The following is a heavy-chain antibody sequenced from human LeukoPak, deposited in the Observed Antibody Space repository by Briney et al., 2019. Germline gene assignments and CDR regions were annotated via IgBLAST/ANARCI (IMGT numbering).Heavy chain of an antibody. V-gene: IGHV4-59*01. CDR1: GGSISSYY. CDR2: IYYSGST. D-gene: IGHD3-22*01. J-gene: IGHJ4*02. CDR3: ARFRLGHYYDSSGFDY. Sequence: SETLSLTCTVSGGSISSYYWSWIRQPPGKGLEWIGYIYYSGSTNYNPSLKSRVTISVDTSKNQFSLKLSSVTAADTAVYYCARFRLGHYYDSSGFDYWGQETLVTVSS.